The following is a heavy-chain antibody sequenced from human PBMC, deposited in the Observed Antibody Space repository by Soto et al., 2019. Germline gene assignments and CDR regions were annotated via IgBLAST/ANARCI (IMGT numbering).Heavy chain of an antibody. V-gene: IGHV1-18*01. J-gene: IGHJ4*02. CDR3: ARDTGNSFDY. CDR2: ISPHNGNT. Sequence: HVQLVQSGGELKKPGASVKVSCNTSGYTFNTYFITWVRQAPGQGLEWMGWISPHNGNTNYAEKFQGRVNMTADTITNTAYMELSNLRIDDTAVYYCARDTGNSFDYWGQGTPVTVSS. CDR1: GYTFNTYF.